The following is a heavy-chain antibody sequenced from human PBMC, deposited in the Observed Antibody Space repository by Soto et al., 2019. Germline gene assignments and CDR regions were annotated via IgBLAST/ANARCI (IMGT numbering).Heavy chain of an antibody. V-gene: IGHV4-59*01. CDR2: IYYSGST. Sequence: QVQLQESGPGLVKPSETLSLTCTVSGGSISSYYWSWIRQPPGKGLEWIGYIYYSGSTNYNPSLRSRVTISVDTPNNQFSLKLSSVTAADTAVYYCARRYGYAFDIWGQGTMVTVSS. J-gene: IGHJ3*02. D-gene: IGHD4-17*01. CDR3: ARRYGYAFDI. CDR1: GGSISSYY.